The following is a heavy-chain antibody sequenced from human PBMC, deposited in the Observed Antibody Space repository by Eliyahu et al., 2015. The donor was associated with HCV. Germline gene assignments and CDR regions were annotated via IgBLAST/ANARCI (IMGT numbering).Heavy chain of an antibody. J-gene: IGHJ6*02. D-gene: IGHD3-22*01. CDR3: ARDPGTDSSGYYWFDYYYGMDV. V-gene: IGHV3-48*02. Sequence: EVQLVESGGGLVQPGGSLRLSCAASGFTFSSYSMNWVRQAPGKGLEWVSYISSSSSTIYYADSVKGRFTISRDNAKNSLYLQMNSLRDEDTAVYYCARDPGTDSSGYYWFDYYYGMDVWGQGTTVTVSS. CDR1: GFTFSSYS. CDR2: ISSSSSTI.